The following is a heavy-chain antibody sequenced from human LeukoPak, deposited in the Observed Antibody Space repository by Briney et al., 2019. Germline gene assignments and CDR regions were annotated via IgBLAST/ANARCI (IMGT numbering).Heavy chain of an antibody. J-gene: IGHJ5*02. CDR2: INYSGST. V-gene: IGHV4-4*07. D-gene: IGHD6-25*01. CDR3: AREGGDPRWLDP. Sequence: SETLSLTCTVSAGSISTFYWTWIRQPAGKGLEWIGRINYSGSTYYNPSLRGRVSMSVDRPKNQFSLTLNSVTAADTAVYYCAREGGDPRWLDPWGQGTLVTVSS. CDR1: AGSISTFY.